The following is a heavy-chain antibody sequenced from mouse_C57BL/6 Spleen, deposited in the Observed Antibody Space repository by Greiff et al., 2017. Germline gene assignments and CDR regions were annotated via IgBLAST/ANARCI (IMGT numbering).Heavy chain of an antibody. D-gene: IGHD2-2*01. V-gene: IGHV1-42*01. CDR2: INPSTGGT. Sequence: VQLQQSGPELVKPGASVKISCKASGYSFTGYYMNWVKQSPEKSLEWIGEINPSTGGTTYNQKFKAKATLTVDKSSSTAYMQLKSLTSEDSAVYYCAREAYGYAFAYWGQGTLVTVSA. CDR3: AREAYGYAFAY. CDR1: GYSFTGYY. J-gene: IGHJ3*01.